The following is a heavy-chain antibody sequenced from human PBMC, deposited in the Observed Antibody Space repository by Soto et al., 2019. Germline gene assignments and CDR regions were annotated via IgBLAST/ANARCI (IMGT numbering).Heavy chain of an antibody. J-gene: IGHJ4*02. V-gene: IGHV3-30*18. CDR1: GFTFSNYW. D-gene: IGHD1-26*01. CDR2: ISYDGSNT. CDR3: AKEGGLSGSYYISSSYYFDY. Sequence: GGSLRLSCAASGFTFSNYWMNWVRQAPGKGLEWVAIISYDGSNTYYADSVKGRFTISRDNSKNTLYLQMNSLRAEDTSVYYCAKEGGLSGSYYISSSYYFDYWGQGTLVTVSS.